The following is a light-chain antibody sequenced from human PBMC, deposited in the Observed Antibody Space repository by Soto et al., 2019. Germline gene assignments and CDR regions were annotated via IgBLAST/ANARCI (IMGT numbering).Light chain of an antibody. J-gene: IGKJ5*01. CDR1: QYVGSY. Sequence: EIVMRQSPATLSVSPGERATLSCRASQYVGSYLAWYQQKPGQAPRLLIHGASTRATGIPARFSASGSGTEFTLTINSPQPEDFAVYYCQQYNNWPPITFGQGTRLEIK. V-gene: IGKV3D-15*01. CDR2: GAS. CDR3: QQYNNWPPIT.